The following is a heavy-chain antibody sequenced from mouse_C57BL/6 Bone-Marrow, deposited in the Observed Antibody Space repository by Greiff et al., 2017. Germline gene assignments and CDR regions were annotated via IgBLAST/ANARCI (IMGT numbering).Heavy chain of an antibody. CDR2: IDPSDSET. CDR3: ARKRGGSPYAMDY. J-gene: IGHJ4*01. D-gene: IGHD1-1*01. V-gene: IGHV1-52*01. CDR1: GYTFTSYW. Sequence: VQLQQPGAELVRPGSSVKLSCKASGYTFTSYWMHWVKQRPIQGLEWIGNIDPSDSETHYNQKFKDKATLTVDKSSSTAYMQLSSLTSEDSAVYYCARKRGGSPYAMDYWGQGTSVTVSS.